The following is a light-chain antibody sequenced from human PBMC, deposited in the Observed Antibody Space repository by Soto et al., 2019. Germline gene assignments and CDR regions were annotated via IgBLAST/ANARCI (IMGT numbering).Light chain of an antibody. CDR3: QQRNNWPPWT. Sequence: EIVLTQSPATLSLSPGERATLSCRASQSVSSYLAWYQQKPGQAPRLLIYDASTRATGIPARFSGSGSGTDFTLPISSLEHEDFAVYYCQQRNNWPPWTFGQGTKVEIK. CDR1: QSVSSY. CDR2: DAS. J-gene: IGKJ1*01. V-gene: IGKV3-11*01.